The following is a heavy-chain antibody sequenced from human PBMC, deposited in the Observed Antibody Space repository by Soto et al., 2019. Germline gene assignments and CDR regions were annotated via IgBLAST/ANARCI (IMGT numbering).Heavy chain of an antibody. D-gene: IGHD3-10*01. CDR2: INHSGST. CDR3: ARRSILWFGELPLRFDP. V-gene: IGHV4-34*01. CDR1: GGSFSGYY. J-gene: IGHJ5*02. Sequence: QVQLQQWGAGLLKPSETLSLTCAVYGGSFSGYYWSWIRQPPGKGLEWNGEINHSGSTNYNPSRKSRVTLSVDSSKTQFSLTLSSVTAADTAVYYCARRSILWFGELPLRFDPWGQGTLVTVSS.